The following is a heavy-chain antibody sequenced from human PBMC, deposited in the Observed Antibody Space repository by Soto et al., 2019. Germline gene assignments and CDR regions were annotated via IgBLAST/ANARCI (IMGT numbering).Heavy chain of an antibody. Sequence: QVQLVESGGGVVQPGRSLRLSCAASGFTFSSYGMHWVRQAPGKGLEWVAGTRYEGSNKYYADSVKGRFTISRDNSKNMLYLQMNTLSAGDTAVYYCAREVSAYDDWSMTLVRGASGGYWGQGTMVTVSS. V-gene: IGHV3-33*01. J-gene: IGHJ4*02. CDR1: GFTFSSYG. D-gene: IGHD3-10*01. CDR3: AREVSAYDDWSMTLVRGASGGY. CDR2: TRYEGSNK.